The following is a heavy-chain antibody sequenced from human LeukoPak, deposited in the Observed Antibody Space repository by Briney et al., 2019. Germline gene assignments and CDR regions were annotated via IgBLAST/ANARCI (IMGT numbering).Heavy chain of an antibody. CDR3: AKSLASKLGQYGMDV. J-gene: IGHJ6*02. CDR2: ISGSGGST. D-gene: IGHD6-13*01. Sequence: GGSLRLSCAASGFTFSSYAMSWVRQAPGKGPEWVSAISGSGGSTYYADSVKGRFTISRDNSKNTLYLQMNSLRAEDTAVYYCAKSLASKLGQYGMDVWGQGTTVTVSS. V-gene: IGHV3-23*01. CDR1: GFTFSSYA.